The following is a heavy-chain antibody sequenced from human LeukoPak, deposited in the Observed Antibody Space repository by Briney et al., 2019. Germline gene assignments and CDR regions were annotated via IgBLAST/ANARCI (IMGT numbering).Heavy chain of an antibody. CDR3: ARMERNGDSSFDY. CDR2: IYYSGST. V-gene: IGHV4-31*03. Sequence: PSETLSLTCTVSGGSISSGGYYWSWIRQHPGKGLEWIGYIYYSGSTYCNPSLKSRVTISVVTSKNQVSLKLSSVTAADTGVYYCARMERNGDSSFDYWGQGTLVTVSS. J-gene: IGHJ4*02. D-gene: IGHD4-17*01. CDR1: GGSISSGGYY.